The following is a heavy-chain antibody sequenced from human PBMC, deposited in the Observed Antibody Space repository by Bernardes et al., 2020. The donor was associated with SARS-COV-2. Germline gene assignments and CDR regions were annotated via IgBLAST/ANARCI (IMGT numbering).Heavy chain of an antibody. CDR2: INPNSGGT. CDR3: ARGPLTYYDILTGYEYYYGMDV. Sequence: ASVKVSCKASGYTFTGYYMHWVRQAPGQGLEWMGWINPNSGGTNYAQKFQGRVTMTRDTSISTAYMELSRLRSDDTAVYYCARGPLTYYDILTGYEYYYGMDVWGQGTTVTVSS. V-gene: IGHV1-2*02. J-gene: IGHJ6*02. CDR1: GYTFTGYY. D-gene: IGHD3-9*01.